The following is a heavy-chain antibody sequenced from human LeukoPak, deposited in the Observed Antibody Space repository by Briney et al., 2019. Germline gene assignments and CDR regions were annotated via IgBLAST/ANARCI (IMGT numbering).Heavy chain of an antibody. J-gene: IGHJ4*02. Sequence: PSETLSLTCTVSGGSISSGSYYWSWIRQPAGKGLEWIGRTYTSGSTNYNPSLKSRVTISIDTSKNQFSLKLSSVTAADTVVYYCAKFGQVAGTGGDYWGQGTLVTASS. V-gene: IGHV4-61*02. CDR2: TYTSGST. CDR3: AKFGQVAGTGGDY. CDR1: GGSISSGSYY. D-gene: IGHD6-19*01.